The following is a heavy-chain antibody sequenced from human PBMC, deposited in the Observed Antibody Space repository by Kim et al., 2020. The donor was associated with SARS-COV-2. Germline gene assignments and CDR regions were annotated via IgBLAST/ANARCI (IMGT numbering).Heavy chain of an antibody. J-gene: IGHJ5*02. Sequence: SETLSLTCTVSGGSISSGSYYWSWIRQPAGKGLEWIGRIYTSGSTNYNPSLKSRVTISVDTSKNQFSLKLSSVTAADTAVYYCARETYSGSYYVRVGWFDPWGQGTLVTVSS. CDR2: IYTSGST. V-gene: IGHV4-61*02. CDR3: ARETYSGSYYVRVGWFDP. CDR1: GGSISSGSYY. D-gene: IGHD1-26*01.